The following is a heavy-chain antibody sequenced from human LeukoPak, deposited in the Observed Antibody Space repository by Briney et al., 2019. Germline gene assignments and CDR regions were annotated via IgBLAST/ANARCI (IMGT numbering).Heavy chain of an antibody. V-gene: IGHV5-51*01. J-gene: IGHJ4*02. CDR2: IYPGDSDT. CDR3: VRFGFTSSLDY. Sequence: GESLKISCKISGYRLANNWIGWVRHVPGKGLEWMGLIYPGDSDTRYSPSFQGQVTFSVDTSISTAYLQLSGLRASDTAIYYCVRFGFTSSLDYWGQGTLVTVSS. D-gene: IGHD6-13*01. CDR1: GYRLANNW.